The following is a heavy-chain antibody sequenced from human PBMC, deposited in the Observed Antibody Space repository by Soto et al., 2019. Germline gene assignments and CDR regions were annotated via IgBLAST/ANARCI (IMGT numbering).Heavy chain of an antibody. CDR2: ISAYNGNT. V-gene: IGHV1-18*01. CDR3: ARVGYYYGSGSYYGTRYYFDY. J-gene: IGHJ4*02. Sequence: ASVKVSCKASGYTFTSYGISWVRQAPGQGLEWMGWISAYNGNTNYAQKLQGRVTMTTDTSTSTAYMELRSLRSDDTAVYYCARVGYYYGSGSYYGTRYYFDYWGQGTLVTVSS. D-gene: IGHD3-10*01. CDR1: GYTFTSYG.